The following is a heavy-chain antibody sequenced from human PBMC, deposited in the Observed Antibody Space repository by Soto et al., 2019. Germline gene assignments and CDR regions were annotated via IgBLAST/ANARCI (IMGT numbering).Heavy chain of an antibody. CDR1: GFTLAKYT. CDR3: ERDREPDGIWTFDS. Sequence: PGGSLRLSCAASGFTLAKYTMGWVRQAPGKGLEWVAESYSTGGTEYADSVKGRFSISRDNSKNMLFLQMNSLRVEDTALYYCERDREPDGIWTFDSWGQGTLVTVSS. CDR2: SYSTGGT. V-gene: IGHV3-23*01. J-gene: IGHJ4*02. D-gene: IGHD3-9*01.